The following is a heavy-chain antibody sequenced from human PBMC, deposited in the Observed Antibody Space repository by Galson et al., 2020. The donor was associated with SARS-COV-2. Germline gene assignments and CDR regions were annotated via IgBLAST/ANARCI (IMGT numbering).Heavy chain of an antibody. Sequence: SETLSLTCTVSGDSISSSESYWGWIRQPPGKGLEWIGRVYYSGSTYYNPSLKTRVTISIDTSKNQFSLKMNSVTAADTAVFYCARQVGQIAARSRWFDPWGQGTLVTVSS. V-gene: IGHV4-39*01. J-gene: IGHJ5*02. CDR1: GDSISSSESY. CDR3: ARQVGQIAARSRWFDP. D-gene: IGHD6-6*01. CDR2: VYYSGST.